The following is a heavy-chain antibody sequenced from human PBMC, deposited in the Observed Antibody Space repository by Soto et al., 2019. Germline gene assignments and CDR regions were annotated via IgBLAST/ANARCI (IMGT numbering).Heavy chain of an antibody. D-gene: IGHD2-2*02. Sequence: GASVKVSCKASGYTFTSYGISGVRQAPGQGLEWMGWISAYNGNTNYAQKLQGRVTMTTDTSRNQFSLKLSSLTAADTAVYYCARGYCSSTICYIWDNWFDPWGQGTLVTVSS. CDR3: ARGYCSSTICYIWDNWFDP. CDR1: GYTFTSYG. V-gene: IGHV1-18*01. J-gene: IGHJ5*02. CDR2: ISAYNGNT.